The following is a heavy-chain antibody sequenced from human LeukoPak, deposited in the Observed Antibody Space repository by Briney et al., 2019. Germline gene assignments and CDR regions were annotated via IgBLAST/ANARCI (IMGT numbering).Heavy chain of an antibody. D-gene: IGHD2-2*01. CDR2: IYHSGTT. Sequence: SETLSLTCAVSGYSITSGYYWGWIRQPPGKGLEWIGSIYHSGTTYYNPSLKSRVSISVDTSKIQFSLRLSSVTAADTAMYYCARGRLTYCSSTSCYGSTWFDPWGQGTLVTVSS. CDR1: GYSITSGYY. V-gene: IGHV4-38-2*01. CDR3: ARGRLTYCSSTSCYGSTWFDP. J-gene: IGHJ5*02.